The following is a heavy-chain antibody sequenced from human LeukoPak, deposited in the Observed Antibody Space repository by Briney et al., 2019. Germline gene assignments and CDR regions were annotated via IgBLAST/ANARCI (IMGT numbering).Heavy chain of an antibody. CDR2: INPSGGST. Sequence: GASVKVSCKASGYTFTSYYMHWVRQAPGQGLEWMGIINPSGGSTSYAQKFQGRVTMTRDMSTSTVYMELSSLRSDDTAIYYCARDKVGAAGLQADDYYFYYMDVWGKGTTVTVSS. CDR1: GYTFTSYY. V-gene: IGHV1-46*01. J-gene: IGHJ6*03. D-gene: IGHD6-13*01. CDR3: ARDKVGAAGLQADDYYFYYMDV.